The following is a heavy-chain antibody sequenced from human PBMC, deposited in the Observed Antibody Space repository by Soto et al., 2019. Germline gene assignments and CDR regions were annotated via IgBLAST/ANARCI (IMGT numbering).Heavy chain of an antibody. D-gene: IGHD6-6*01. Sequence: GASVKVSCKASVYSFTIYRSSWVRQAPGQGLELMGWISAYNGNTNYAQKLQGRVTMTTDTSTSTAYMELRSLRSDDTAVYYCARVRCIAARLCWFDPWGQGTLVTVSS. CDR2: ISAYNGNT. J-gene: IGHJ5*02. CDR3: ARVRCIAARLCWFDP. V-gene: IGHV1-18*04. CDR1: VYSFTIYR.